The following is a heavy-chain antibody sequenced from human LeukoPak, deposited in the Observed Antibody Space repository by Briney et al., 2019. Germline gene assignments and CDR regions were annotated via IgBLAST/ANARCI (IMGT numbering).Heavy chain of an antibody. CDR2: IPSTSSYT. V-gene: IGHV3-11*05. D-gene: IGHD2-2*01. Sequence: GGSLRLSCVASGFTFSDYYMSWIRQAPGKGLEWVSYIPSTSSYTSYADSVKGRFTISRDNAKNSLYLQMNSLRAEDTAVYYCARAANTAAATPTLAIYYWGQGTLVTVSS. CDR1: GFTFSDYY. J-gene: IGHJ4*02. CDR3: ARAANTAAATPTLAIYY.